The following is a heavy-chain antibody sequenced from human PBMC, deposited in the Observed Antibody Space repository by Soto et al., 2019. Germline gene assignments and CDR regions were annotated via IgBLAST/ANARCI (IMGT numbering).Heavy chain of an antibody. CDR2: IVVGSGNT. D-gene: IGHD2-15*01. J-gene: IGHJ5*02. CDR1: GFTFTSSA. V-gene: IGHV1-58*02. Sequence: GASVKVSCKASGFTFTSSAMQWMRQARGQRLEWIGWIVVGSGNTNYAQKFQERVTITTDMSTSTAYMELSSLRSEDTAVYYCASSKHYCSGGSCYYWFDPWGQGTLVTVSS. CDR3: ASSKHYCSGGSCYYWFDP.